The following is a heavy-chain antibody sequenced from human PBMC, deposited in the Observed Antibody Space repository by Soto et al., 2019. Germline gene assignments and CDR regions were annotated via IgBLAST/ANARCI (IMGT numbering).Heavy chain of an antibody. J-gene: IGHJ5*02. D-gene: IGHD2-15*01. CDR1: GYTFTSYG. Sequence: AASVKVSCKASGYTFTSYGISWVRQAPGQGLEWMGWISAYNGNTNYAQKLQGRVTMTTDTSTSTAYMELRSLRSDDTAVYYCARFCGGGSCYRGFDPWGQGTLVTVSS. V-gene: IGHV1-18*01. CDR3: ARFCGGGSCYRGFDP. CDR2: ISAYNGNT.